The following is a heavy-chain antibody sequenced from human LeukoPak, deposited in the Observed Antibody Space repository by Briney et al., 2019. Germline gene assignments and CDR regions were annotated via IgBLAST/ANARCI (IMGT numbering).Heavy chain of an antibody. J-gene: IGHJ4*02. V-gene: IGHV1-18*01. CDR2: VSAYNVNT. CDR1: GYTLSNYG. Sequence: ASVKVSCKASGYTLSNYGISWVRQAPGQGLEWVGWVSAYNVNTNYAQKFQGRVTMTRDTSTSTVYMELSSLRSEDTAVYYCASAFFGPGGYWGQGTLVTVS. CDR3: ASAFFGPGGY. D-gene: IGHD1-14*01.